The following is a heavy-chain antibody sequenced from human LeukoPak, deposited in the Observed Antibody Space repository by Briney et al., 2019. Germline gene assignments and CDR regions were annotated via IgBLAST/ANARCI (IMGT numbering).Heavy chain of an antibody. D-gene: IGHD3-22*01. CDR3: ARDLWNFYDSSGYYRDFDS. CDR2: ISGYQGST. J-gene: IGHJ5*01. CDR1: GYTFTNYG. Sequence: ASVKVSCKASGYTFTNYGITWVRQAPGQGLEWMGWISGYQGSTKYAQNSQGRVTMTIDTSTSTAYMDLRSLRSDDTAVYYCARDLWNFYDSSGYYRDFDSWGQGTLVTVSS. V-gene: IGHV1-18*01.